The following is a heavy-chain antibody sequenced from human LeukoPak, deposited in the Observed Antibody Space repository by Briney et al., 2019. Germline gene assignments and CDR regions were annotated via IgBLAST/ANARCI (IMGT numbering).Heavy chain of an antibody. D-gene: IGHD5-24*01. CDR1: GFTFSSYA. J-gene: IGHJ4*02. Sequence: GGSLRLSCAASGFTFSSYAMSWVRQAPGKGQEWVSAISGSGGSTYYADSVKGRFTISRDNSKNTLYLQMNSLRAEDTAVYYCAKARGSTRWLQLPSDYWGEGTLVTVSS. V-gene: IGHV3-23*01. CDR2: ISGSGGST. CDR3: AKARGSTRWLQLPSDY.